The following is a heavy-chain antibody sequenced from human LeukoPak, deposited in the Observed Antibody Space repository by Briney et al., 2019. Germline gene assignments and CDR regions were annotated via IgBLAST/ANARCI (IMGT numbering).Heavy chain of an antibody. J-gene: IGHJ4*02. Sequence: PSETLSLTCAVYGGSFSGYYWSWIRQPPGKGLEWIGEINHSGSTNYNPSLKSRVTISVDTSKNQFPLKLSSVTAADTAVYYCARRGYSYRLDYWGQGTLVTVSS. CDR1: GGSFSGYY. CDR2: INHSGST. CDR3: ARRGYSYRLDY. V-gene: IGHV4-34*01. D-gene: IGHD5-18*01.